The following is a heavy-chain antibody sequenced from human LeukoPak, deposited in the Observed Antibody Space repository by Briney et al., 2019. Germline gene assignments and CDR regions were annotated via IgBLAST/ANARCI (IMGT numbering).Heavy chain of an antibody. Sequence: GGSLRLSCAASGFTFSSYSMNWVRQAPGKGLEWVSSIYRGGSTYYADSVKGRFTLSRDNSKNTLYLQMNSLRAEDTAVYYCARGAAGLQFSDYWGQGTLVTASS. J-gene: IGHJ4*02. CDR3: ARGAAGLQFSDY. D-gene: IGHD5-24*01. CDR2: IYRGGST. V-gene: IGHV3-53*01. CDR1: GFTFSSYS.